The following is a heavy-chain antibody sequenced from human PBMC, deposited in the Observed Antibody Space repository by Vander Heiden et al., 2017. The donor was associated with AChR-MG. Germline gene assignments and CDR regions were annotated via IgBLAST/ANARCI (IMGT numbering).Heavy chain of an antibody. CDR2: IKQDGREK. Sequence: EVKLVESWGGLVQPGRFLRLSCAASGFTFSSCWVSWVRQAPGKGVRWVAKIKQDGREKHHVASVKHLFTIPRDNAKHSLYLQMNNLRAEDTPVYSCARDTGVLWCWDWCPVERKSDYWGQGTLVTVSS. CDR1: GFTFSSCW. V-gene: IGHV3-7*01. D-gene: IGHD3-10*01. J-gene: IGHJ4*02. CDR3: ARDTGVLWCWDWCPVERKSDY.